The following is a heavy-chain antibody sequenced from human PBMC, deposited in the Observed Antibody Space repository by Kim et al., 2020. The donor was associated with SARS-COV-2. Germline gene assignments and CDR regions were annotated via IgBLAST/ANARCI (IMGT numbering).Heavy chain of an antibody. Sequence: GGSLRLSCAASGFTFSSYGMHWVRQAPGKGLEWVAVISYDGSNKYYADSVKGRFTISRDNSKNTLYLQMNSLRPEETAVYYCAKDYDHRYYFDYWGQGTLVTVSS. D-gene: IGHD3-3*01. CDR2: ISYDGSNK. CDR3: AKDYDHRYYFDY. V-gene: IGHV3-30*18. CDR1: GFTFSSYG. J-gene: IGHJ4*02.